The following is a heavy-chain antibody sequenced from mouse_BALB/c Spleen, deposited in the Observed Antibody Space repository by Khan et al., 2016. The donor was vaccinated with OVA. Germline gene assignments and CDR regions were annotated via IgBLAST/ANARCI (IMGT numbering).Heavy chain of an antibody. CDR2: IWSGGNT. J-gene: IGHJ3*01. D-gene: IGHD2-14*01. V-gene: IGHV2-4-1*01. Sequence: QVQLQESGPGLVQPSPSLSITCTVSGFSLTTSGVHWVRQSPGKGLEWLGLIWSGGNTDYNAAFISRLSISKEDSKRQVFFKMNSLHADDTAIYYGARNSYMYDFTYWGQGTLVTVSA. CDR1: GFSLTTSG. CDR3: ARNSYMYDFTY.